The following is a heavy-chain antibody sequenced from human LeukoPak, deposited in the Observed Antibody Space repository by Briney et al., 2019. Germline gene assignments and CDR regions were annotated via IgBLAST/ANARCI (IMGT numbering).Heavy chain of an antibody. J-gene: IGHJ4*02. CDR3: ARVWVGATPPDY. D-gene: IGHD1-26*01. CDR2: ISSSSSYI. CDR1: GFTFDDYG. Sequence: PGGSLRLSCAASGFTFDDYGMSWVRQAPGKGLEWVSSISSSSSYIYYADSVKGRFTISRDNAKNSLYLQMNSLRAEDTAVYYCARVWVGATPPDYWGQGTLVTVSS. V-gene: IGHV3-21*01.